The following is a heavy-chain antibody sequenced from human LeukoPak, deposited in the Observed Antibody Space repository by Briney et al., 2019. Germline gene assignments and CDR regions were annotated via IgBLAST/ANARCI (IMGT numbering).Heavy chain of an antibody. J-gene: IGHJ3*02. Sequence: ASVKVSCKPSGYALTSYGISWVRQAPGQGLEWMGWISAYNGNTNYAQKFQGRVAMTTDRSRTTAFIEVTSLTYDDTAVYYRARGTRASFFDIWGQGTMVTVSS. CDR2: ISAYNGNT. V-gene: IGHV1-18*01. CDR3: ARGTRASFFDI. CDR1: GYALTSYG.